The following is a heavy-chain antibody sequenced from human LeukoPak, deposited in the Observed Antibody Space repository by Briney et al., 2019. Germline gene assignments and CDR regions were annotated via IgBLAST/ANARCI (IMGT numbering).Heavy chain of an antibody. J-gene: IGHJ4*02. CDR1: GGSISSYY. CDR2: IYYSGST. V-gene: IGHV4-59*01. D-gene: IGHD6-6*01. CDR3: ARGGSIAARGAYYFDY. Sequence: WETLSLTCTASGGSISSYYWRWIRQPPGKGLEWLGYIYYSGSTNYNPSLKSRVTISVDTSKNQFSLKLSSVTAADTAVYYCARGGSIAARGAYYFDYWGQGTLVTVS.